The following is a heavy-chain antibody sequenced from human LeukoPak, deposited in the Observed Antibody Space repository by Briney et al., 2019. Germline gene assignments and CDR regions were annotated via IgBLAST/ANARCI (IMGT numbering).Heavy chain of an antibody. Sequence: ASVKVSCKASGYTFTSYAMHWVRQAPGQRLEWMGWINAGNGNTKYSQKFQGRVTITRDTSASTAYMELSSLRSEDTAVYYCAGLWFGELSVNWFDPWGQGTLVTVSS. D-gene: IGHD3-10*01. V-gene: IGHV1-3*01. CDR3: AGLWFGELSVNWFDP. J-gene: IGHJ5*02. CDR2: INAGNGNT. CDR1: GYTFTSYA.